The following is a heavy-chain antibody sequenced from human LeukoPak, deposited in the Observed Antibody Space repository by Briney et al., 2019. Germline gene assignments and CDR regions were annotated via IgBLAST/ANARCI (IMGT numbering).Heavy chain of an antibody. Sequence: GGSLRLSCAASGFTFDDYTMHWVRQAPGKGLEWVSLISWDGGSTYYADSVKGRFTISRDNSKNSLYLQMNSLRAEDTAVYYCARESHVDTAMVSLDYWGQGTLVTVSS. V-gene: IGHV3-43*01. CDR3: ARESHVDTAMVSLDY. J-gene: IGHJ4*02. CDR1: GFTFDDYT. CDR2: ISWDGGST. D-gene: IGHD5-18*01.